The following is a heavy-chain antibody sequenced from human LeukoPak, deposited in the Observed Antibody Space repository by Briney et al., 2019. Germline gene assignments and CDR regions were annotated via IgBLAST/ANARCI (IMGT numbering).Heavy chain of an antibody. CDR2: INHSGST. D-gene: IGHD3-3*01. J-gene: IGHJ4*02. CDR1: GGSVSSGSYY. Sequence: SETLSLTCTVSGGSVSSGSYYWSWLRQPPGKGLEWIGEINHSGSTNYNPSLKSRVTISVDTSKNQFSLKLSSVTAADTAVYYCAYITIFGVVTGWGQGTLVTVSS. CDR3: AYITIFGVVTG. V-gene: IGHV4-39*07.